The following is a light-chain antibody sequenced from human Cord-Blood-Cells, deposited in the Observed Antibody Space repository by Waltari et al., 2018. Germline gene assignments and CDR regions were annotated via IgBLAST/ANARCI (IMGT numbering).Light chain of an antibody. CDR3: AAWDDSLSGYV. CDR2: RNN. Sequence: QSVLTQPPSASGTPGQRVTISCSGSSSHLGSNYVYWYQQLLGTAPKLLIYRNNQRPSGVPDRFSGSKSGTSASLAISGLRSEDEADYYCAAWDDSLSGYVFGTGTKVTVL. V-gene: IGLV1-47*01. CDR1: SSHLGSNY. J-gene: IGLJ1*01.